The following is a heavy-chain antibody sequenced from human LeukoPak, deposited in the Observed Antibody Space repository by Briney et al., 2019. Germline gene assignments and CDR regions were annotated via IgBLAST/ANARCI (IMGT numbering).Heavy chain of an antibody. D-gene: IGHD2-2*01. J-gene: IGHJ1*01. CDR1: GFDFSTYA. V-gene: IGHV3-64*01. CDR2: ISKSGDDT. CDR3: ARIPEY. Sequence: GGSLRLSSAASGFDFSTYAMHWVRLTPGKGLEFVSAISKSGDDTSYGNDVKGRFTISRDNIKNTVDLEMGSLRVDDTGIYYCARIPEYWGQGTVDTVSS.